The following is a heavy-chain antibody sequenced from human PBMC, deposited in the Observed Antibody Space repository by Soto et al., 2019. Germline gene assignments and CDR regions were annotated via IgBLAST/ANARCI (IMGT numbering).Heavy chain of an antibody. J-gene: IGHJ4*02. CDR2: ISGSGGST. D-gene: IGHD3-3*01. CDR1: GFTFSSYA. V-gene: IGHV3-23*01. CDR3: AKGGLLETYYDFWSGPTTIDY. Sequence: GGSLRLSCAASGFTFSSYAMSWVRQAPGKGLEWVSAISGSGGSTYYADSVKGRFTISRDNSKNTLYLQMNSLRAEDTAVYYCAKGGLLETYYDFWSGPTTIDYWGQGTLVTVSS.